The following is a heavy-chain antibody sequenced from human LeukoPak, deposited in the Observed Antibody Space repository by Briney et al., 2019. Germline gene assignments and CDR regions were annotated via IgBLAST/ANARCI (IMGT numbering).Heavy chain of an antibody. J-gene: IGHJ4*02. V-gene: IGHV3-48*03. Sequence: PGGSLRLSCAASGFTFSSYEMNWVRQAPGKGLEWVSYISSSGSTIYYADSVKGRFTISRDNAKNSLYLQMNSLRAEDTAVYYCASNEAVAGKAPRALGVDYWGQGTLVTVSS. CDR1: GFTFSSYE. CDR2: ISSSGSTI. D-gene: IGHD6-19*01. CDR3: ASNEAVAGKAPRALGVDY.